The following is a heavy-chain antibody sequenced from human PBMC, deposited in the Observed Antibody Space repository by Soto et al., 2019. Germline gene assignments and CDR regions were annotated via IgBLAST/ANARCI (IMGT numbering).Heavy chain of an antibody. D-gene: IGHD3-3*01. CDR2: ISGSGGST. Sequence: AGGSLRLSCAASGFTFSSYAMSWVRQAPGKGLEWVSAISGSGGSTYYADSVKGRFTISRDNSKNTLYLQMNSLRAEDTAVYYCAKVYYDFWSGSKPYYYYGMDVWGQGTTVTVSS. V-gene: IGHV3-23*01. CDR1: GFTFSSYA. J-gene: IGHJ6*02. CDR3: AKVYYDFWSGSKPYYYYGMDV.